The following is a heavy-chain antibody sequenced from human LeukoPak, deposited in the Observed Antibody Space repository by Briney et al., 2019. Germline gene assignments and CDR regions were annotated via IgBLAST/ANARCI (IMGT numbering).Heavy chain of an antibody. CDR1: GFTFSSYS. D-gene: IGHD6-13*01. Sequence: GGSLRLSCAASGFTFSSYSMNWVRQAPGKGLEWVSSISSSSSYIYYADSVKGRFTISRDNAKNSLYLQMNSLRAEDTAVYYCARDVAAAGIGNYYYYYYMDVWGKGTTVTISS. CDR2: ISSSSSYI. V-gene: IGHV3-21*01. J-gene: IGHJ6*03. CDR3: ARDVAAAGIGNYYYYYYMDV.